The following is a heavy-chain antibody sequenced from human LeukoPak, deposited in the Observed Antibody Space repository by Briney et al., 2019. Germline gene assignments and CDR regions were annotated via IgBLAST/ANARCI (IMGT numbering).Heavy chain of an antibody. J-gene: IGHJ4*02. D-gene: IGHD6-13*01. CDR3: ARLGFGGRAAAYNY. Sequence: PSETLSLTCAVYGGSFSGYYWSWIRQPPGKGLEWIGEINHSGSTNYNPSLKSRVTISVDTSKNQFSLKLSSVTAADTAVYYCARLGFGGRAAAYNYWGQGTLVTVSS. CDR2: INHSGST. CDR1: GGSFSGYY. V-gene: IGHV4-34*01.